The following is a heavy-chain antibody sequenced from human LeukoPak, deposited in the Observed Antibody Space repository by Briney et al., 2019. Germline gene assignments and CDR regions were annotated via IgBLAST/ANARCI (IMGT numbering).Heavy chain of an antibody. CDR1: GFTVSSNY. D-gene: IGHD3-22*01. J-gene: IGHJ3*02. CDR3: AKSNGYGLIDI. Sequence: TGGSLRLSCAASGFTVSSNYMSWVRQAPGKGLEWVSVIYSGGSTSYADSVRGRFTISRDNSNNTLYLQMNSLRVEDTAVYYCAKSNGYGLIDIWGQGTMVTVSS. V-gene: IGHV3-53*01. CDR2: IYSGGST.